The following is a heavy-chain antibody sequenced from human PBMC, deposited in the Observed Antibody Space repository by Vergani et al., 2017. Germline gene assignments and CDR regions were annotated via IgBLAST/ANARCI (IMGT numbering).Heavy chain of an antibody. D-gene: IGHD4-17*01. Sequence: VQLVESGGGVVQPGGSLRLSCAASGFTFSSYSMNWVRQAPGKGLEWVSSISSSSSYIYYADSVKGRFTISRDNAKNSLYLQMNSLRAEDTAVYYCARATRNDYGDGDAFDIWGQGTMVTVSS. CDR2: ISSSSSYI. CDR1: GFTFSSYS. J-gene: IGHJ3*02. V-gene: IGHV3-21*01. CDR3: ARATRNDYGDGDAFDI.